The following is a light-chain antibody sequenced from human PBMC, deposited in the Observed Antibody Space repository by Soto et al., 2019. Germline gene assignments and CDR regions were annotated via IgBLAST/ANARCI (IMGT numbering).Light chain of an antibody. V-gene: IGLV2-11*01. CDR1: SSDVGGYNY. J-gene: IGLJ1*01. CDR3: SSYTDRNNLV. CDR2: DVS. Sequence: QSALTQPRSVSGSPGQSVTISCTGTSSDVGGYNYVSWYQHHPGKAPKLMIYDVSKRPSGVPDRFSGSKSGNTASLTVSALQAEDEADYYCSSYTDRNNLVFGTGTKLTVL.